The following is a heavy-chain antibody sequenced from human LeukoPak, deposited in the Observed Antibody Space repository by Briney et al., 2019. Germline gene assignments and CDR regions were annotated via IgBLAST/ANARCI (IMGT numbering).Heavy chain of an antibody. CDR3: VRDPDHLRGVHFDY. D-gene: IGHD3-10*01. V-gene: IGHV3-23*01. CDR1: GFTFSSYA. CDR2: ISGSGGST. Sequence: PGGSLRLSCAASGFTFSSYAMSWVRQAPGKGLEWVSAISGSGGSTYYADSVKGRFTISRDNSKNTLYLQMNSLRAEGTAVYYCVRDPDHLRGVHFDYWGQGILVTVSS. J-gene: IGHJ4*02.